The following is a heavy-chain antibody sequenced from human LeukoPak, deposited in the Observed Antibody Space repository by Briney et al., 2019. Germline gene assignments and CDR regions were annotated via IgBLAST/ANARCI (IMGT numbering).Heavy chain of an antibody. J-gene: IGHJ5*02. Sequence: SETLSLTCAVYGGSFSGYYWSWIRQPPGKGLEWIGGINHSGSTNYNPSLKSRVTISVDTSKKQFSLKLSSVTAADTAVYYCARELGYCSRTSCYGFDPWGQGTLVTVSS. CDR1: GGSFSGYY. V-gene: IGHV4-34*01. CDR3: ARELGYCSRTSCYGFDP. D-gene: IGHD2-2*01. CDR2: INHSGST.